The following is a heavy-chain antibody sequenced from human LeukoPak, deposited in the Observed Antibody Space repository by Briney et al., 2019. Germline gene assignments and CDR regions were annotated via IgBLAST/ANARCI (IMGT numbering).Heavy chain of an antibody. CDR2: IVVGSGNT. Sequence: GTSVKASCKASGFAFTSSAMQWVRQARGQRLEWIGWIVVGSGNTNYAQKFQERVTITRDMSTSTAYMELSSLRSEDTAVYYCAAGRITKEVDYWGQGTLVTVSS. CDR1: GFAFTSSA. D-gene: IGHD3-3*01. J-gene: IGHJ4*02. V-gene: IGHV1-58*02. CDR3: AAGRITKEVDY.